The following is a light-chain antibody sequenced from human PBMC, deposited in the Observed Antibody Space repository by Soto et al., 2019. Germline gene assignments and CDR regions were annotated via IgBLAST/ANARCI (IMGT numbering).Light chain of an antibody. CDR1: QSIKNW. V-gene: IGKV1-5*03. J-gene: IGKJ3*01. Sequence: DIQMTQSPSTLSASVGDRVTITCRASQSIKNWLAWYQLKPGEAPKLLIYKASTLESGVPSRFSGSGSGTEFTLTISCLQPDDVATYHCQQYNSYSQFTFGPGTKVDIK. CDR2: KAS. CDR3: QQYNSYSQFT.